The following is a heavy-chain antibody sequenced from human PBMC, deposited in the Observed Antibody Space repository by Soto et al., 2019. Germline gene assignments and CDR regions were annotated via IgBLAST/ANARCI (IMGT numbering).Heavy chain of an antibody. CDR1: GGTFSSYA. CDR2: IIPIFGTA. Sequence: QVQLVQSGAEVKKPGSSVKVSCKASGGTFSSYAISWVRQAPGQGLEWMGGIIPIFGTANYAQKFQGRVTITADESTSTAYMELSSLRSEDTAVYYCARDPRMSFGVVIIPYGMDVWGQGTTVTVSS. V-gene: IGHV1-69*01. J-gene: IGHJ6*02. CDR3: ARDPRMSFGVVIIPYGMDV. D-gene: IGHD3-3*01.